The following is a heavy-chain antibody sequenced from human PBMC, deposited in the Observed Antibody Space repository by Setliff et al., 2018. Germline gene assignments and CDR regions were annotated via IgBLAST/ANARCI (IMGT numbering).Heavy chain of an antibody. D-gene: IGHD6-19*01. V-gene: IGHV5-51*01. Sequence: GESLKISCKGSGYSFTSYWIGWVRQMPGKGLEWMGIIYPGDSDTRYSPSFQGQVTISADKSISTAYLQWSSLKAADTAMYYCARQAVAGSDAFDIWGQGTMVTVSS. CDR1: GYSFTSYW. CDR2: IYPGDSDT. J-gene: IGHJ3*02. CDR3: ARQAVAGSDAFDI.